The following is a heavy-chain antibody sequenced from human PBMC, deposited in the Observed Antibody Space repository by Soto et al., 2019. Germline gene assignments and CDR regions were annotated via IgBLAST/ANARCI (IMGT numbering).Heavy chain of an antibody. V-gene: IGHV1-69*13. J-gene: IGHJ3*02. CDR3: AREYGGNRPDGAFDI. Sequence: SVKVSCKASGGTFSSYAISWVRQAPGQGLEWMGGIIPIFGTANYAQKFRGRVTITADESTSTAYMELSSLRSEDTAVYYCAREYGGNRPDGAFDIWGQGTMVTVSS. D-gene: IGHD2-15*01. CDR2: IIPIFGTA. CDR1: GGTFSSYA.